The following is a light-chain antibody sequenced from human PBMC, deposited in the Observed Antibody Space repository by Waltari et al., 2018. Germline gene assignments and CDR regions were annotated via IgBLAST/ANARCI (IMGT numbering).Light chain of an antibody. J-gene: IGLJ3*02. CDR2: EDS. CDR3: CSYARSSTWV. Sequence: QSALTQPASVSGSPGQSITISCSGTSSDVGSYNLVSWYQQHPGKAPKLMIYEDSKRPSGISSRFSGSKSGNTASLTISWLQSEDDADYYCCSYARSSTWVFGGGTKLTFL. CDR1: SSDVGSYNL. V-gene: IGLV2-23*01.